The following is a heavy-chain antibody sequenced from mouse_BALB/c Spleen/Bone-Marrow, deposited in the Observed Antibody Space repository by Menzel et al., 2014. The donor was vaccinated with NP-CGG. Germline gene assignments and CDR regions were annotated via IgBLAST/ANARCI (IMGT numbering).Heavy chain of an antibody. CDR3: ARDDYYGGSYFDY. CDR1: GYSITSDYA. CDR2: IGYSGST. Sequence: EVQRVESGPGLVKPSQSPSLTCTVTGYSITSDYAWNWIQQFPGKKLEWMGFIGYSGSTSYNPSLSSRISVTRDTSKNQFFLHLNSVTTEDTATYYCARDDYYGGSYFDYWGQGTTLTVSS. D-gene: IGHD1-1*01. J-gene: IGHJ2*01. V-gene: IGHV3-2*02.